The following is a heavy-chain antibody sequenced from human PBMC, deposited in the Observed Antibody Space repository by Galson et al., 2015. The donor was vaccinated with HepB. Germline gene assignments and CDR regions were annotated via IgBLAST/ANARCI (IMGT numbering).Heavy chain of an antibody. CDR1: GYTFTGHG. J-gene: IGHJ5*02. D-gene: IGHD3-22*01. CDR3: TRSPGYYDNSGYYCDH. Sequence: SVKVSCKASGYTFTGHGVTWVRQAPGQGLEWMGWISAFNGDTHYAQKLQDRITMTTDTSTNTAYMELRGLRSDDTAVYYCTRSPGYYDNSGYYCDHWGQGTLVTVSS. CDR2: ISAFNGDT. V-gene: IGHV1-18*04.